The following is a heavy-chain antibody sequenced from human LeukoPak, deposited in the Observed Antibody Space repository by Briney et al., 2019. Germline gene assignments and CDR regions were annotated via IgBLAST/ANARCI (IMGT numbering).Heavy chain of an antibody. V-gene: IGHV4-38-2*02. CDR1: GYSISSGYY. D-gene: IGHD1-26*01. Sequence: SKTLSLTCTVSGYSISSGYYWGWIRQPSGKGLEWIGSIYHSGSTYYNPSLKSRVTISVDTSKNQFSLKLSSVTAADTAVYYCARVPPPIGERYYFDYWGQGTLVTVSS. CDR3: ARVPPPIGERYYFDY. CDR2: IYHSGST. J-gene: IGHJ4*02.